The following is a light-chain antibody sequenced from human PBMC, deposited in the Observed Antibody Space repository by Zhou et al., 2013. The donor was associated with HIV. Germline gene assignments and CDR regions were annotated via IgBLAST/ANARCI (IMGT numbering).Light chain of an antibody. CDR2: GNN. CDR3: QSYDRSLSVV. J-gene: IGLJ2*01. CDR1: NTNIGAPYD. V-gene: IGLV1-40*01. Sequence: QSVLTQPPSVSGAPGQRVTISCSGSNTNIGAPYDVHWYQQLPGTAPRLLIYGNNNRPSGVPDRFSGSKSGTSASLAITGLQAEDEADYYCQSYDRSLSVVFGGGTKLTVL.